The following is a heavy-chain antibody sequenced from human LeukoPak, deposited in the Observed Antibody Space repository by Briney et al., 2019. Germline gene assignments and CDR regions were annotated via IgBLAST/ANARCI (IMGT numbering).Heavy chain of an antibody. J-gene: IGHJ5*02. Sequence: GRSLRLSCAASGXTFSTYGMHWVRQAPGKGLEWVAVIWYDGSNKYYADSVKGRFTISRDNSKNTLYLQMNSLRADDTAVYYCARDYYGSGSYGWFDPWGQGTLVTVSS. V-gene: IGHV3-33*01. D-gene: IGHD3-10*01. CDR3: ARDYYGSGSYGWFDP. CDR1: GXTFSTYG. CDR2: IWYDGSNK.